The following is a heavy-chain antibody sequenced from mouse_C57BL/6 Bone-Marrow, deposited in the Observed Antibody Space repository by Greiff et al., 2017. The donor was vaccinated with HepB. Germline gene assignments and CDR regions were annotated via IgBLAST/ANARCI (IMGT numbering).Heavy chain of an antibody. J-gene: IGHJ4*01. CDR3: TESYYYGSTYAMDY. Sequence: EVMLVESGTVLARPGASVKMSCKTSGYTFTSYWMHWVKQRPGQGLEWIGAIYPGNSDTSYNQKFKGKAKLTAVTSASTAYMELSSLTNEDSAVYYCTESYYYGSTYAMDYWGQGTSVTVSS. CDR2: IYPGNSDT. CDR1: GYTFTSYW. V-gene: IGHV1-5*01. D-gene: IGHD1-1*01.